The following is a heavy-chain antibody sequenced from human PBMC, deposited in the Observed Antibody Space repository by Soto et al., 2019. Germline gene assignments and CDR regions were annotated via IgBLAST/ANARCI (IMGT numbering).Heavy chain of an antibody. J-gene: IGHJ4*02. CDR1: GYTLTGYY. D-gene: IGHD6-19*01. V-gene: IGHV1-2*02. Sequence: GASVKVSCKASGYTLTGYYMHWVRQAPGQGLEWMGWINPNSGGTNYAQKFQGRVTMTRNTPISTAYMERSRLRSDDTAVYYCTSYAAVAGTLDFDYWGQGTLVTVSS. CDR3: TSYAAVAGTLDFDY. CDR2: INPNSGGT.